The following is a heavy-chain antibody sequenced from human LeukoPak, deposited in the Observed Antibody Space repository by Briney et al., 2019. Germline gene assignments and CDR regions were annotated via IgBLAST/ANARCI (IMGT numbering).Heavy chain of an antibody. CDR3: ARQFCSDGSCYWAFFDY. CDR2: IDPSDSYT. J-gene: IGHJ4*02. Sequence: GESLRISCKGSGYSFTSYWISWVRQMPGKGLEWMGRIDPSDSYTNYSPSFQGHVTISADKSISTAYLQWSSLKASDTAMYYCARQFCSDGSCYWAFFDYWGQGTLVTVSS. D-gene: IGHD2-15*01. V-gene: IGHV5-10-1*01. CDR1: GYSFTSYW.